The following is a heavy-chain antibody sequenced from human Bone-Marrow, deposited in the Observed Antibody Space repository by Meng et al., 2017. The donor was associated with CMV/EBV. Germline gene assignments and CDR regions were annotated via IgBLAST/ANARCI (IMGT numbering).Heavy chain of an antibody. V-gene: IGHV3-7*01. D-gene: IGHD2-15*01. Sequence: GESLKISCAASGFTFSSYWMSWVRQAPGKGLEWVANIKQDGSEKYYVDSVKGRFTISRDNAKNSLYLQMNSLRAEDTDVYYCAKDIVVVVAARLHYGMDVWGQGTTVTVSS. CDR2: IKQDGSEK. CDR3: AKDIVVVVAARLHYGMDV. CDR1: GFTFSSYW. J-gene: IGHJ6*02.